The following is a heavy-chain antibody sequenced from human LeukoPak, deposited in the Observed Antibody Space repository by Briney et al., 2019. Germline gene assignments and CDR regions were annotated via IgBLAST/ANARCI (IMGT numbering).Heavy chain of an antibody. V-gene: IGHV3-48*02. J-gene: IGHJ4*02. D-gene: IGHD2-15*01. CDR1: GFTFSAYS. CDR3: ARGCSPGTCSPFDY. Sequence: QPGGSLRLSCAASGFTFSAYSMNWVRHAPGKGLEWVSYIISSITTVYYADSVRGRFTIYRDNAKNSLYLQMNSLRDEDTAVYYCARGCSPGTCSPFDYWGQGTLVTVSS. CDR2: IISSITTV.